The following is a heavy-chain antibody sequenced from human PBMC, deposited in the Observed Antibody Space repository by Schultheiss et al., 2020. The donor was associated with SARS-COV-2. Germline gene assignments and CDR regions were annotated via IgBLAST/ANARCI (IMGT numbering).Heavy chain of an antibody. Sequence: GGSLRLSCAASGFTFSNYDMHWVRQATGKGLEWVAVISYDGSNKYYADSVKGRFTISRDNSKNTLYLQMNSLRAEDTAVYYCARAEKSTIFGVVTHYYYYYGMDVWGQGTTVTVSS. CDR3: ARAEKSTIFGVVTHYYYYYGMDV. CDR1: GFTFSNYD. V-gene: IGHV3-30*03. D-gene: IGHD3-3*01. CDR2: ISYDGSNK. J-gene: IGHJ6*02.